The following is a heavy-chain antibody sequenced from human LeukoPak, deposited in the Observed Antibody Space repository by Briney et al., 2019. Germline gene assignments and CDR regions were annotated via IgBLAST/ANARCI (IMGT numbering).Heavy chain of an antibody. D-gene: IGHD3-9*01. CDR1: GFTFSNYG. Sequence: GGSLRLSCTATGFTFSNYGMSWARQAPGKGLEWVSCISGSGGYSKYADSVKGRFTISKDNSKNTLYLQMNSLRAEDTAIYYCARKGDYDILTGYPEFFQHWGQGTLVTVSS. J-gene: IGHJ1*01. CDR3: ARKGDYDILTGYPEFFQH. V-gene: IGHV3-23*01. CDR2: ISGSGGYS.